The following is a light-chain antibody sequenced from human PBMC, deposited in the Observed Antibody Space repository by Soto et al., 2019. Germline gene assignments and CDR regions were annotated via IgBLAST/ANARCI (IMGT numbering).Light chain of an antibody. CDR1: SSDVGAYDS. CDR3: SSRTTSSTLI. V-gene: IGLV2-14*03. CDR2: DVS. Sequence: QSALTQPASVSGSPGQSITMSCTGTSSDVGAYDSVSWYQQHPGEVPKLMIYDVSGRPSGVSNRFSGSKSGNTASLTISGLQAEDEGDYYCSSRTTSSTLIFGSGTKVTVL. J-gene: IGLJ1*01.